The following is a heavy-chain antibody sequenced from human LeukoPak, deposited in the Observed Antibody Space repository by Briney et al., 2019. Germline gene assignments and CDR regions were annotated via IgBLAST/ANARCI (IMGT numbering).Heavy chain of an antibody. Sequence: PSETLSLTCTVSGGSISSYYWSWIRQPPGKGLEWIGYIYYSGSTNYNPSLKSRVTISVDTSKNQFSLKLSSVTAADTAVYYCARWHTTDNNYYYDYWGQGTLVTVSS. CDR3: ARWHTTDNNYYYDY. CDR1: GGSISSYY. J-gene: IGHJ4*02. V-gene: IGHV4-59*08. D-gene: IGHD3-10*01. CDR2: IYYSGST.